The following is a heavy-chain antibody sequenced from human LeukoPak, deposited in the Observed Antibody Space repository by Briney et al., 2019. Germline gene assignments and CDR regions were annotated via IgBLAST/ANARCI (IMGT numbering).Heavy chain of an antibody. CDR3: ARGTVGARRSHDRYYYMDV. CDR1: GESFNDYY. V-gene: IGHV4-34*01. J-gene: IGHJ6*03. Sequence: SETLSLTCAVYGESFNDYYWSWIRQPPGKGLEWIGEINHSGSTNYNPSLKSRVTISVDTSKNQFSLKLSSVTAADTAVYYCARGTVGARRSHDRYYYMDVWGKGTTVTVSS. D-gene: IGHD4-23*01. CDR2: INHSGST.